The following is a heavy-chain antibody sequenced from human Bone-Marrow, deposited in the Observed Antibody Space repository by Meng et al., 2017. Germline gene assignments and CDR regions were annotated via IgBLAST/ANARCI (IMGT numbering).Heavy chain of an antibody. CDR3: ARDEDISAAGKLFGDY. CDR2: IDPKRGDT. V-gene: IGHV1-2*06. J-gene: IGHJ4*02. CDR1: GYPFPAYW. D-gene: IGHD6-13*01. Sequence: VPLVRSADECKKSGAPVTAYCRSSGYPFPAYWLHWVRRAPGQGLEWMGRIDPKRGDTHYAQRFQGRVTMTGDTSISTAYMELSGLRSDDTAMYYCARDEDISAAGKLFGDYWGQGTLVTVSS.